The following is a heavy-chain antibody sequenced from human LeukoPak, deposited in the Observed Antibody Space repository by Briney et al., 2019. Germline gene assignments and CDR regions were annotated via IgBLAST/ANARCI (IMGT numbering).Heavy chain of an antibody. J-gene: IGHJ3*02. CDR3: ARTVPATMLDAFDI. CDR2: INHSGST. CDR1: GGSFSGYY. V-gene: IGHV4-34*01. Sequence: KPSETLSLTCAVYGGSFSGYYWSWIRQPPGKGLEWIGEINHSGSTNYNPSLKSRVTISVDTSKNQFSLKLSSVTAADTAVYYCARTVPATMLDAFDIWGQGTMVTVSS. D-gene: IGHD2-2*01.